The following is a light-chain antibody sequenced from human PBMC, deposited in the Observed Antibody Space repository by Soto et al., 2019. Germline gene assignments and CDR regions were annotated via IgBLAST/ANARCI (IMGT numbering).Light chain of an antibody. CDR2: AAS. J-gene: IGKJ1*01. Sequence: EIVLTQSPGTLSLSPGERATLSCRASQSVRSNYLAWYQQKPGQAPRLLISAASSRATGITDRFSGSGSGTDFTLTISRLEPEDFAVYYCQQYGSSRTFGQGTKVEVK. V-gene: IGKV3-20*01. CDR3: QQYGSSRT. CDR1: QSVRSNY.